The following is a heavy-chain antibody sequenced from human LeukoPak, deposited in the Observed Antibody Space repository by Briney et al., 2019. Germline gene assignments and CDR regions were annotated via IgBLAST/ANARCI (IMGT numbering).Heavy chain of an antibody. CDR2: IYYXGST. CDR3: ARGSAGKERRWFDP. D-gene: IGHD1-1*01. V-gene: IGHV4-59*01. Sequence: PSETLSLTXTVSGGSIXXXXXXXXRQPPGKXXXXXGYIYYXGSTNYNPSLKXRVTISVDTSKNQFSLTLSSVTAADTAVYYCARGSAGKERRWFDPWGQGTLFTVSS. CDR1: GGSIXXXX. J-gene: IGHJ5*02.